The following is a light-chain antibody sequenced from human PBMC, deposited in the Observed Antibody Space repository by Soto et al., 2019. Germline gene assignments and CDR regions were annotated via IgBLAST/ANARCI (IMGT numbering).Light chain of an antibody. CDR2: AAS. CDR3: KQANSFPLT. V-gene: IGKV1D-12*01. Sequence: DIQMTQSPSSVSASVGDRVTITCRASQGIISWLAWYQQKPGKAPKLLIYAASRLKSGVPSRFSGSGSGTDFTLNIRSLQPEDFATYYCKQANSFPLTFGGGTKVEIK. CDR1: QGIISW. J-gene: IGKJ4*01.